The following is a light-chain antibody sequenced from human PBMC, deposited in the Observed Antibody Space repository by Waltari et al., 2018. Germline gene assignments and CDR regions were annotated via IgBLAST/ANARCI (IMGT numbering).Light chain of an antibody. V-gene: IGKV4-1*01. J-gene: IGKJ2*03. CDR3: HQYYSTLYS. CDR2: WAS. Sequence: DIVMTQSPDSLAVSLGERATINCKSSQSVLYSSNNKNYVAWYQQKPGQPPKLLIYWASIRESGVPDRFSGSGSGTDFTLTISSLQAEDVAVYYCHQYYSTLYSFGQGTKLEIK. CDR1: QSVLYSSNNKNY.